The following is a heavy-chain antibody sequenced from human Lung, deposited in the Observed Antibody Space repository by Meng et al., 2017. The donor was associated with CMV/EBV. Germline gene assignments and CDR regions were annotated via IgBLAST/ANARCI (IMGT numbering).Heavy chain of an antibody. CDR3: TRTSS. Sequence: SLKLSCAASGFTFSVSAMHWVRQASGKGLEWVGRIRSKVNSYATAYAASVKGRFTISRDDSKNTAYLQMNSLKTEDTAVYYCTRTSSWGQGTLVTVSS. V-gene: IGHV3-73*01. CDR2: IRSKVNSYAT. J-gene: IGHJ4*02. CDR1: GFTFSVSA.